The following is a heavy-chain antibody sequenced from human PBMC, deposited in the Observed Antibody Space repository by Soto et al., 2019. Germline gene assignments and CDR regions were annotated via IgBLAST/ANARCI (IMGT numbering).Heavy chain of an antibody. Sequence: QVHLQESGPGLVKPSGTLSLTCGVSGGSISPITWWSWVRQTPGKGLEWIGEIYHTVTTDYNPSPKGQVTISIDKSKNRFFLDLTAVNDADKALDYCASPPNIHSQARFAPWGEGTGVTASS. D-gene: IGHD2-15*01. CDR2: IYHTVTT. V-gene: IGHV4-4*02. CDR3: ASPPNIHSQARFAP. J-gene: IGHJ5*02. CDR1: GGSISPITW.